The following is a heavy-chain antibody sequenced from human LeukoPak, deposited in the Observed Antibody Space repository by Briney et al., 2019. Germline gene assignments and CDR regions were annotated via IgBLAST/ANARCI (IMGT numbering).Heavy chain of an antibody. CDR2: IYSSGNT. CDR3: ATYYDKYNGDHGLDI. CDR1: GGPISTDNFF. D-gene: IGHD3-22*01. Sequence: SETLSLTCTVSGGPISTDNFFWNWIRQPAGKGLEWIGRIYSSGNTDYNPSLKTRVTLSIDTSKNQFSLKLSSVTAADTAVYYCATYYDKYNGDHGLDIWGQGTVVTASS. V-gene: IGHV4-61*02. J-gene: IGHJ3*02.